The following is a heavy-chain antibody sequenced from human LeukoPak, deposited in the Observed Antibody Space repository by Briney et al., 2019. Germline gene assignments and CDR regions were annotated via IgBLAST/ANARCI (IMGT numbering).Heavy chain of an antibody. J-gene: IGHJ5*02. CDR2: IYYSGST. Sequence: PSETLSLTCTVSGGSISSYYWSWIRQPPGKGLEWMGYIYYSGSTNYNPSLKSRVTISVDTSKNQFSLKLSSVTAADTAVYYCARRYCSSTSCYPFDPWGQGTLVTVSS. CDR3: ARRYCSSTSCYPFDP. V-gene: IGHV4-59*01. D-gene: IGHD2-2*01. CDR1: GGSISSYY.